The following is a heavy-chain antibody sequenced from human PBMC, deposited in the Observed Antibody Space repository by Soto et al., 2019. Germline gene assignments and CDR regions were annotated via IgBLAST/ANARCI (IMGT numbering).Heavy chain of an antibody. V-gene: IGHV3-15*01. Sequence: PGGSLRLSCATSGFTFSSYSMNWVRQAPGMGLEWVGRVKSRTSGGTTDYGAPVRGRFTISRDDSTTTLYLQMNSLKTEDTAVYYCTTGYSDSSSYHGDDAFDIWGQGATVTVSS. CDR2: VKSRTSGGTT. J-gene: IGHJ3*02. D-gene: IGHD3-22*01. CDR1: GFTFSSYS. CDR3: TTGYSDSSSYHGDDAFDI.